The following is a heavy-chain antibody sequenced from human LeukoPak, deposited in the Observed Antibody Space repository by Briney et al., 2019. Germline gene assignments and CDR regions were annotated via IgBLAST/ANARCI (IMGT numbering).Heavy chain of an antibody. CDR3: AGGIAVAARFGFDP. CDR1: GGSISSYY. V-gene: IGHV4-39*07. J-gene: IGHJ5*02. Sequence: SETLSLTCTVSGGSISSYYWGWIRQPPGKGLEWIGSIYYSGSTYYNPSLKSRVTISVDTSKNQFSLKLSSVTAADTAVYYCAGGIAVAARFGFDPWGQGTLVTVSS. D-gene: IGHD6-19*01. CDR2: IYYSGST.